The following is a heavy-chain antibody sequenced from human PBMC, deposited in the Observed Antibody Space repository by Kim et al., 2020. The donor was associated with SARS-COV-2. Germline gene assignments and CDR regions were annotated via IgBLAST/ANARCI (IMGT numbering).Heavy chain of an antibody. CDR3: AKAPLPWCTVATCYFLDY. J-gene: IGHJ4*02. V-gene: IGHV3-23*01. D-gene: IGHD2-8*01. Sequence: DSVKGRFTMSRDNSKDTLYLQMNSLRVEDTAIYYCAKAPLPWCTVATCYFLDYWGQGALVTVSS.